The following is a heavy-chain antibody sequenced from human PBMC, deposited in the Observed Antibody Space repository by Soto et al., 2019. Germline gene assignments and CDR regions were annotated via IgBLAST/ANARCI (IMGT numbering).Heavy chain of an antibody. D-gene: IGHD3-10*01. V-gene: IGHV4-59*01. Sequence: SETLSLPCTVSGGSISSYYWSWTRQPPGKGLEWIGYIYYSGSTNYNPSLKSRVTISVDTSKNQFSLKLSSVTAADTAVYYWARVWGGAFDIWGQGTMVTVSS. CDR3: ARVWGGAFDI. CDR1: GGSISSYY. CDR2: IYYSGST. J-gene: IGHJ3*02.